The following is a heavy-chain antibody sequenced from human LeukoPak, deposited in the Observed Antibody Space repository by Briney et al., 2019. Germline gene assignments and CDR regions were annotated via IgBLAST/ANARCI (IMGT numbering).Heavy chain of an antibody. J-gene: IGHJ4*02. D-gene: IGHD2-15*01. CDR3: AKAPVTSCRGAFCYPFDY. CDR2: ISGSGDST. CDR1: GFTFSSYG. Sequence: PGGSLRLPCAASGFTFSSYGMSWVRQAPGKGLDWVSAISGSGDSTYYTDSVKGRFTISRDNSKNTLFLQMNSLRAEDTAVYYCAKAPVTSCRGAFCYPFDYWGQGTLVTVSS. V-gene: IGHV3-23*01.